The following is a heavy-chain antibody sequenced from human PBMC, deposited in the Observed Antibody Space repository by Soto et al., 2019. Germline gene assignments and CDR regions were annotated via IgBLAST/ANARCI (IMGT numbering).Heavy chain of an antibody. CDR1: GGSFSGYY. V-gene: IGHV4-34*01. J-gene: IGHJ4*02. D-gene: IGHD5-18*01. CDR3: ARGKYSYGPDY. CDR2: INHSGST. Sequence: QVQLQQWGAGLLKPSETLSLTCAVYGGSFSGYYWSWIRQPPGKGLEWIGEINHSGSTNYNPSLKRRVTISVDTSKNQFSLKLSSVTAADTAVYYCARGKYSYGPDYWGQGTLVTVSS.